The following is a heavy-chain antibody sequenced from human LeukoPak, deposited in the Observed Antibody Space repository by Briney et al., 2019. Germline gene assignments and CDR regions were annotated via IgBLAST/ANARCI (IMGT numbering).Heavy chain of an antibody. J-gene: IGHJ4*02. Sequence: GGSLRLSCAASGFTFSSYAMHWVRQAPGKGLEWVAVISYDGSNKYYADSVKGRFTISRDNAKNSLYLQMNSLRAEDTAVYYCARRAACSGGSCYRNFDYWGQGTLVTVSS. D-gene: IGHD2-15*01. V-gene: IGHV3-30*04. CDR2: ISYDGSNK. CDR1: GFTFSSYA. CDR3: ARRAACSGGSCYRNFDY.